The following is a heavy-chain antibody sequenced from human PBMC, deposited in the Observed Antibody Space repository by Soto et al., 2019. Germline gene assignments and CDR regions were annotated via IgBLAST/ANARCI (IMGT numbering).Heavy chain of an antibody. D-gene: IGHD3-22*01. Sequence: VGSLRLSCAASGFTFSDYYMSWIRQAPGKGLEWVSYISSSSSYTNYADSVKGRFTISRDNAKNSLYLQMNSLRAEDTAVYYCASRYYDSSVEDAFDIWGQGTMVTVSS. CDR2: ISSSSSYT. CDR3: ASRYYDSSVEDAFDI. V-gene: IGHV3-11*06. CDR1: GFTFSDYY. J-gene: IGHJ3*02.